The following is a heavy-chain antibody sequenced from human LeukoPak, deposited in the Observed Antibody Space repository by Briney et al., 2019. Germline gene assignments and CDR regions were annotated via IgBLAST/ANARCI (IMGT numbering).Heavy chain of an antibody. CDR1: GFTFDDYG. J-gene: IGHJ5*02. V-gene: IGHV3-20*04. CDR3: ARDSSGYFHWFDP. CDR2: INWNGGST. D-gene: IGHD3-22*01. Sequence: GRSLRLSCAASGFTFDDYGMSWVRQAPGKGLEWVSGINWNGGSTGYADSVKGRFTISRDNAKNSLYLQMNSLRAEDTAVYYCARDSSGYFHWFDPWGQGTLVTVSS.